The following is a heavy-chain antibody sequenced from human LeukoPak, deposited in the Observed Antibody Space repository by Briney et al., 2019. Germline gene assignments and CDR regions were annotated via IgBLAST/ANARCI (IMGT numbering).Heavy chain of an antibody. CDR3: AKDFQYYYDSSGYYYHDYFDY. CDR2: IYSGGST. D-gene: IGHD3-22*01. CDR1: GFTVSSNY. V-gene: IGHV3-66*01. J-gene: IGHJ4*02. Sequence: GGSLRLSCAASGFTVSSNYMSWVRQAPGKGLEWVSIIYSGGSTYYADSVKGRFTISRDNSKNTLYLQMNSLRAEDTAVYYCAKDFQYYYDSSGYYYHDYFDYWGQGTLVTVSS.